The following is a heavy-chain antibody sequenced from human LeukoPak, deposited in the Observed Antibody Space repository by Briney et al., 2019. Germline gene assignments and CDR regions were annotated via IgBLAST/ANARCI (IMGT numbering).Heavy chain of an antibody. CDR3: ARATPHYDSSGYYWEIAY. V-gene: IGHV1-18*01. Sequence: ASVKVSCKASGYTFTSYGISWVRQSPGQGLEWMGWISAYNGNTNYAQTLQGRVTMTTDTSTSTAYMELRSLRSDDTAVYYCARATPHYDSSGYYWEIAYWGQGTLVTVSS. D-gene: IGHD3-22*01. J-gene: IGHJ4*02. CDR1: GYTFTSYG. CDR2: ISAYNGNT.